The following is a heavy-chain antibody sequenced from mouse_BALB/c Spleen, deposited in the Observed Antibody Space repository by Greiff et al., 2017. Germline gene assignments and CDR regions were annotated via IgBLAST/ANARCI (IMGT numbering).Heavy chain of an antibody. CDR1: GFNITDTY. CDR3: ARSDGNFDY. J-gene: IGHJ2*01. V-gene: IGHV14-3*02. CDR2: IDPANGNT. D-gene: IGHD2-1*01. Sequence: VQLQQPGAELVKPGASVKLSCTASGFNITDTYMHWVKQRPEQGLEWIGRIDPANGNTKYDPKFQGKATITADTSSNTAYLQLSSLTSEDAAVYYCARSDGNFDYWGAGTTLTVSS.